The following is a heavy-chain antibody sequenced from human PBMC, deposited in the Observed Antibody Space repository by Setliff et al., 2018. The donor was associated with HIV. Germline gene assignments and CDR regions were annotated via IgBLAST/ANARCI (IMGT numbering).Heavy chain of an antibody. Sequence: PSETLSLTCTVSGGSIGSGGYYWSWIRQHPGKGLEWIGYIYYSGSTYYNPSFKRRLSISVDTSKNQFSLKLSSVTAADTAVYYCARSTYYFDSSGYKYNWFDPWGQGTRVTVSS. CDR1: GGSIGSGGYY. V-gene: IGHV4-31*03. D-gene: IGHD3-22*01. CDR3: ARSTYYFDSSGYKYNWFDP. J-gene: IGHJ5*02. CDR2: IYYSGST.